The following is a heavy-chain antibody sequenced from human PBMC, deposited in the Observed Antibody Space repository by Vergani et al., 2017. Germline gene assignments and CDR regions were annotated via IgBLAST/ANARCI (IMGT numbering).Heavy chain of an antibody. CDR2: IYYSGST. V-gene: IGHV4-61*08. CDR3: AGTPGWGGYIVDY. D-gene: IGHD5-24*01. J-gene: IGHJ4*01. CDR1: GGSISSCDYY. Sequence: QVQLQESGPVLVKPSQTLSLTCTVSGGSISSCDYYWSWLRQPPGKGLELIGYIYYSGSTNYNPSLKSRVTISVDTSKNQFSLKLSSVTAADTAVYYCAGTPGWGGYIVDYWGQGTLVAVSS.